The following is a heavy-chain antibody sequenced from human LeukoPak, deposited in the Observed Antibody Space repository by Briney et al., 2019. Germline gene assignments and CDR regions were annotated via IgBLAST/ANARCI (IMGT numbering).Heavy chain of an antibody. CDR2: ISGSGGST. CDR3: AKDQYDSSGPFDN. CDR1: GFTFSRYA. J-gene: IGHJ4*02. Sequence: AGSLRLSCAATGFTFSRYAMSWVCQAPGKGLEWVSLISGSGGSTKYADSVKGRLTISRDNSKNTLYLQMNSLRAEDTAVYYCAKDQYDSSGPFDNWGQGTLVTVSS. D-gene: IGHD3-22*01. V-gene: IGHV3-23*01.